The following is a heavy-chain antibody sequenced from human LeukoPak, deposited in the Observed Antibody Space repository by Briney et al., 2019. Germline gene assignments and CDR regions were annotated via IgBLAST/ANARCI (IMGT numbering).Heavy chain of an antibody. CDR3: ARDIGDIVVVPAATFDY. CDR1: GYTFTSYY. V-gene: IGHV1-46*01. CDR2: INPSGGST. J-gene: IGHJ4*02. D-gene: IGHD2-2*01. Sequence: ASVKVSCKASGYTFTSYYMHWVRQAPGQGLEWMGIINPSGGSTSYAQKFQGRVTMTRDTSTSTVYMELSSLRSEDTAVYYCARDIGDIVVVPAATFDYRGQGTLVTVSS.